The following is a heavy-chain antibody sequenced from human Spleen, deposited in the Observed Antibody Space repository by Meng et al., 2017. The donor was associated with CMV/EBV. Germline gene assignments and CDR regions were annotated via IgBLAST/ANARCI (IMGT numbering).Heavy chain of an antibody. Sequence: SETLSLTCAVYGGSFSGYYWSWIRQPPGKGLEWIGEINHSGSTNYNPSLKSRVVMSVDTSNIQFSLKLNSVTAADTAVYYCARVSGYCSSASCSNYLDFWGQGTLVTVSS. CDR1: GGSFSGYY. CDR3: ARVSGYCSSASCSNYLDF. J-gene: IGHJ4*02. D-gene: IGHD2-2*01. CDR2: INHSGST. V-gene: IGHV4-34*01.